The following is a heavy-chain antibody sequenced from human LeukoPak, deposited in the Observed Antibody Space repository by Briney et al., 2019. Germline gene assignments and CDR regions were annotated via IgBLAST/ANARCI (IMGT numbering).Heavy chain of an antibody. CDR3: ARIGGYCSGGSCYFFYGMDV. CDR2: IYPGDSDT. Sequence: GESLQISCKGSGYSFTSYWIGWVRQMPGKGLEWMGIIYPGDSDTRYGPSFQGQVTISADKSISTAYLQWSSLKASDTAMYYCARIGGYCSGGSCYFFYGMDVWGQGTTVTVSS. D-gene: IGHD2-15*01. CDR1: GYSFTSYW. V-gene: IGHV5-51*01. J-gene: IGHJ6*02.